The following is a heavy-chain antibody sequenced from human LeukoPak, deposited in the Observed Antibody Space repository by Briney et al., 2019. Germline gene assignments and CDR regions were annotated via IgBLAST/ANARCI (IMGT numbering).Heavy chain of an antibody. D-gene: IGHD3-10*01. Sequence: RPGGSLRLSCVASGFTFRSYAMSWVRQAPGKGLEWVSPISGSGGTTYYADSVKGRFTISRDNSKNQLYLQINSLRTEDTAVYYCAKGVRGVIAYYFDFWGQGTLVTVSS. CDR2: ISGSGGTT. V-gene: IGHV3-23*01. J-gene: IGHJ4*02. CDR3: AKGVRGVIAYYFDF. CDR1: GFTFRSYA.